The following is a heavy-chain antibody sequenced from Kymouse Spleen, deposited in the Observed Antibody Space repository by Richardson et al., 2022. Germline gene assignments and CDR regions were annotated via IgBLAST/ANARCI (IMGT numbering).Heavy chain of an antibody. D-gene: IGHD6-6*01. V-gene: IGHV4-34*01. CDR3: ARGSSIAARGFDY. J-gene: IGHJ4*02. CDR1: GGSFSGYY. Sequence: QVQLQQWGAGLLKPSETLSLTCAVYGGSFSGYYWSWIRQPPGKGLEWIGEINHSGSTNYNPSLKSRVTISVDTSKNQFSLKLSSVTAADTAVYYCARGSSIAARGFDYWGQGTLVTVSS. CDR2: INHSGST.